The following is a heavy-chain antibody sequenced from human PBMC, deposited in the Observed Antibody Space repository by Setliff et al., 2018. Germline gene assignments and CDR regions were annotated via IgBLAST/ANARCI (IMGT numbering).Heavy chain of an antibody. J-gene: IGHJ4*02. Sequence: ASVKVSCKASGYTFTSYDSNWVRQATGQGLEWMGRMNPNTGKTGYAPKFQGIVTMTRDTSTSTVYMELSSLTSEDTAVYYCARDWSSGFHFDHWGQGTLVTVSS. D-gene: IGHD3-22*01. CDR2: MNPNTGKT. CDR3: ARDWSSGFHFDH. V-gene: IGHV1-8*02. CDR1: GYTFTSYD.